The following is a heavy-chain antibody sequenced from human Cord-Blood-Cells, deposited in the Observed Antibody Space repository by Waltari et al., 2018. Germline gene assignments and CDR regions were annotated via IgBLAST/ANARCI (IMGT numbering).Heavy chain of an antibody. CDR3: ARGSSSSPYWYFDL. J-gene: IGHJ2*01. V-gene: IGHV3-13*01. CDR1: GFTFSSYD. Sequence: EVQLVESGGGLVQPGGSLRLSCAASGFTFSSYDMHWVRQATGKGLEWVSAIGTAGDTYYPGSVKGRFTISRENAKNSLYLQMNSLRAGDTAVYYCARGSSSSPYWYFDLWGRGTLVTVSS. D-gene: IGHD6-13*01. CDR2: IGTAGDT.